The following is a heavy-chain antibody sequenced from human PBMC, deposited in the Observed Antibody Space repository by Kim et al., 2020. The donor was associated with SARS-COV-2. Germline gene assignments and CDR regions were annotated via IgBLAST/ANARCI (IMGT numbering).Heavy chain of an antibody. D-gene: IGHD1-26*01. Sequence: GGSLRLSCAASAFTFSSYGMHWVRQAPGKGLEWVAVISYDGSNKYYADSVKRRFTISRDNSKNTLYLQMNSLRAEDTAVYYCARDPRVGATKWYYYYGMDVWGQGTTVTVSS. J-gene: IGHJ6*02. CDR3: ARDPRVGATKWYYYYGMDV. CDR2: ISYDGSNK. CDR1: AFTFSSYG. V-gene: IGHV3-33*05.